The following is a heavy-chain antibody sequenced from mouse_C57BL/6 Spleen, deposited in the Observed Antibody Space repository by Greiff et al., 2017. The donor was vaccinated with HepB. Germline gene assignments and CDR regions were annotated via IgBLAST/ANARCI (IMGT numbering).Heavy chain of an antibody. Sequence: EVMLVESGAELVKPGASVKLSCTASGFNIKDYYMHWVKQRTEQGLEWIGRIDPEDGETKYAPKFQGKATITADTSSNTAYLQLSSLTSVDTAVCYCARGTTVVAPFAYWGQGTLVTVSA. CDR2: IDPEDGET. CDR1: GFNIKDYY. V-gene: IGHV14-2*01. D-gene: IGHD1-1*01. CDR3: ARGTTVVAPFAY. J-gene: IGHJ3*01.